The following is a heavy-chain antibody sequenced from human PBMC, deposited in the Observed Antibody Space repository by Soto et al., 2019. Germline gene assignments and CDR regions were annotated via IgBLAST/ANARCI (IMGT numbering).Heavy chain of an antibody. CDR3: VRDADIVMMTINYDAFDM. CDR2: IKRDGSRT. CDR1: TFSTYW. V-gene: IGHV3-7*05. D-gene: IGHD2-15*01. J-gene: IGHJ3*02. Sequence: GGSLRLSCATFSTYWMIWVRQAPGKGLEWVANIKRDGSRTYYADSVKGRFTVSRDNTNNLLFLQMNSLGVEDTAVYYCVRDADIVMMTINYDAFDMWGQGTLVTVSS.